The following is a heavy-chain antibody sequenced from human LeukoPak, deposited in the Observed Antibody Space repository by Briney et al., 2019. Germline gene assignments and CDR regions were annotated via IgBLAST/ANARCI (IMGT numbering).Heavy chain of an antibody. V-gene: IGHV4-34*01. D-gene: IGHD3-16*01. J-gene: IGHJ4*02. CDR3: ARARGGYFDY. CDR1: GGSFSGYF. Sequence: SETLSLTCAVYGGSFSGYFWSWIRQPPGKGLEWIGEINHSGSTNYNPSLKSRVTISVDTSKNQFSLKLSSVTAADTAVYYCARARGGYFDYWGQGTLVTVSS. CDR2: INHSGST.